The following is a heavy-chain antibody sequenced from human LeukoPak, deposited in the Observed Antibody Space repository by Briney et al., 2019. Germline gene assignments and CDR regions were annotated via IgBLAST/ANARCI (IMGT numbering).Heavy chain of an antibody. CDR2: ISSSSSYI. D-gene: IGHD6-13*01. J-gene: IGHJ3*02. CDR3: AKALAAAGSLGAFDI. Sequence: GGSLRLSCAASGFTFSSYSMNWVRQAPGKGLEWVSSISSSSSYIYYADSVKGRFTISRDNAKNSLYLQMNSLRAEDTAVYYCAKALAAAGSLGAFDIWGQGTMVTVSS. V-gene: IGHV3-21*04. CDR1: GFTFSSYS.